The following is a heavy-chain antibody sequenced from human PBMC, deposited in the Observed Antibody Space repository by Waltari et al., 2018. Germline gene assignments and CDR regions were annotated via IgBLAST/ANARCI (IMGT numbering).Heavy chain of an antibody. Sequence: QMQLVQSGPEVKKPGTSVKVSCKASGFTFTSSAVQWVRQARGQRLEWIGWIVGGSGNTNYAQKFQERVTITRDMSTSTAYMELSSLRSEDTAVYYCAADFLTYYYGSGSYDYWGQGTLVTVSS. J-gene: IGHJ4*02. CDR3: AADFLTYYYGSGSYDY. CDR1: GFTFTSSA. CDR2: IVGGSGNT. D-gene: IGHD3-10*01. V-gene: IGHV1-58*01.